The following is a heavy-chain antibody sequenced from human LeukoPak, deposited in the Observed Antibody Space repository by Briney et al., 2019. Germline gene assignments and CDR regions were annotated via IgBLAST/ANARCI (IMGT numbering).Heavy chain of an antibody. V-gene: IGHV1-69*05. D-gene: IGHD3-22*01. J-gene: IGHJ3*02. CDR3: ARARRETATYYYDSSGYFVYGAFDI. Sequence: SVKVSCKASGGTFSGYAISWVRQAPGQGLEWMGRIIPIFGTANYAQKFQGRVTITTDESTSTAYMELSSLRSEDTAVYYCARARRETATYYYDSSGYFVYGAFDIWGQGTMVTVSS. CDR2: IIPIFGTA. CDR1: GGTFSGYA.